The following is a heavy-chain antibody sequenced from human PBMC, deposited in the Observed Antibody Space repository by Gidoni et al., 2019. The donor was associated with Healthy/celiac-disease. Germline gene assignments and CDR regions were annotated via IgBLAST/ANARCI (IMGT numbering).Heavy chain of an antibody. D-gene: IGHD2-2*01. CDR2: ISGSGGST. CDR1: GFTFSSYA. Sequence: EVQLVESGGGLVQPGGSLRLSCASSGFTFSSYAMSWVRQAPGKGLEWVSAISGSGGSTYYADSVKGRFTISRDNSKNTLYLQMNSLRAEDTAVYYCAKSQLIVPAAMWTDYYYGMDVWGQGTTVTVSS. CDR3: AKSQLIVPAAMWTDYYYGMDV. J-gene: IGHJ6*02. V-gene: IGHV3-23*04.